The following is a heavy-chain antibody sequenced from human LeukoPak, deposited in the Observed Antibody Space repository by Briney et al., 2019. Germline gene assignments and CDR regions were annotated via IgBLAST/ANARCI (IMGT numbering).Heavy chain of an antibody. CDR2: ILPIFGTA. V-gene: IGHV1-69*01. D-gene: IGHD3-22*01. Sequence: ASVKVSCKASGGTFSSYAISWVRQAPGQGLEWMGGILPIFGTANYAQKFQGRVTITADESTSTAYMELSSLRSEDTAVYYCAVTPNYYDSSGYDFAYWGQGTLVTVSS. CDR3: AVTPNYYDSSGYDFAY. CDR1: GGTFSSYA. J-gene: IGHJ4*02.